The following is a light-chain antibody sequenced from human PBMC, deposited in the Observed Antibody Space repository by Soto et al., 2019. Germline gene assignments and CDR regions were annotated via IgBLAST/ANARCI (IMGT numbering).Light chain of an antibody. CDR2: DAS. CDR3: HQNANLPLNT. CDR1: QDISHY. V-gene: IGKV1-33*01. J-gene: IGKJ4*01. Sequence: DIQMTQSPSYLSASVGDRVTITCQASQDISHYLNWYQQKPGKDPELLIYDASNLETGVPSRFSVSGSGTDLTFTTSSLQPEDIATYYCHQNANLPLNTFGGVTKVEIK.